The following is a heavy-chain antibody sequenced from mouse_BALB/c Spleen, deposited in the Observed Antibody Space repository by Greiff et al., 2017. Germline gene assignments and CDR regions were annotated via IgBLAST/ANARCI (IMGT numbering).Heavy chain of an antibody. V-gene: IGHV1-18*01. D-gene: IGHD3-1*01. J-gene: IGHJ3*01. CDR1: GYTFTDYN. CDR2: INPNNGGT. Sequence: EVQRVESGPELVKPGASVKIPCKASGYTFTDYNMDWVKQSHGKSLEWIGDINPNNGGTIYNQKFKGKATLTVDKSSSTAYMELRSLTSEDTAVYYCARKGARATLAWFAYWGQGTLVTVSA. CDR3: ARKGARATLAWFAY.